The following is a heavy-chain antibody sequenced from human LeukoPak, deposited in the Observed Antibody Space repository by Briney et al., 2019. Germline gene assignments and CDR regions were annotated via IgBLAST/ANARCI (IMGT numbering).Heavy chain of an antibody. J-gene: IGHJ4*02. CDR3: ARAPWELHADY. V-gene: IGHV3-30-3*01. D-gene: IGHD1-26*01. Sequence: PGGSLRLSCAASGFTFSSYAMHWVRQAPGKGLEWVAVISYDGSNKYYADSVKGRFTISRDNSKNTLYLQMNSLRAEDTAIYYCARAPWELHADYWGQGTLVTVSS. CDR1: GFTFSSYA. CDR2: ISYDGSNK.